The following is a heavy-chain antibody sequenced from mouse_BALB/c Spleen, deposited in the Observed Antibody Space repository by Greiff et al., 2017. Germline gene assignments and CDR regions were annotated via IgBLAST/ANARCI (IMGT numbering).Heavy chain of an antibody. V-gene: IGHV5-6-5*01. CDR3: ARATTVERDYYAMDY. Sequence: DVMLVESGGGLVKPGGSLKLSCAASGFTFSSYAMSWVRQTPEKRLEWVASISSGGSTYYPDSVKGRFTISRDNARNILYLQMSSLRSEDTAMYYCARATTVERDYYAMDYWGQGTSVTVSS. CDR2: ISSGGST. D-gene: IGHD1-1*01. CDR1: GFTFSSYA. J-gene: IGHJ4*01.